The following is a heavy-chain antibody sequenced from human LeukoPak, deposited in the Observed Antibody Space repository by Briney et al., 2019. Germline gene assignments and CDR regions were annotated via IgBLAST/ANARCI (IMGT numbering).Heavy chain of an antibody. D-gene: IGHD3-3*01. CDR1: GGSISSRSDY. J-gene: IGHJ6*03. CDR3: ARHGGGYDVWSGSIGDYFYMDV. Sequence: SGTLSLTCTIAGGSISSRSDYWGWVRQPPGEGLEWIGAIYYSGNTYYNPSLKSRVTISVDTSKNQFSLKLSSVTAADTAVYYCARHGGGYDVWSGSIGDYFYMDVWGKGTTVIVSS. CDR2: IYYSGNT. V-gene: IGHV4-39*01.